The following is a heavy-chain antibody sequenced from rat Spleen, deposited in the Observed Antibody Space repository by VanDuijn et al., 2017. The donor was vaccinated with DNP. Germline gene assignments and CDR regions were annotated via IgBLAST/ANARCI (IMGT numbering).Heavy chain of an antibody. V-gene: IGHV2-27*01. CDR3: ARASIAAMRFAY. CDR2: IQSGGST. J-gene: IGHJ3*01. D-gene: IGHD1-2*01. Sequence: QVQLKESGPGLVQPSQTLSLTCTVSGFSLTSYHVHWVRQPPGKGLEWMGRIQSGGSTDYNSALKSRLSISRDTSKSQVFLKMNSVQTEDTAMYFCARASIAAMRFAYWGQGTLVTVSS. CDR1: GFSLTSYH.